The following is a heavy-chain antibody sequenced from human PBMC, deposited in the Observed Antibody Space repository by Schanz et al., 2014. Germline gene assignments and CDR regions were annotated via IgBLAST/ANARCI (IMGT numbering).Heavy chain of an antibody. J-gene: IGHJ6*02. CDR3: AGAAYCRGAGCALYYALDV. CDR2: TSHDGSFT. V-gene: IGHV3-74*02. CDR1: GFTFSSSW. D-gene: IGHD2-15*01. Sequence: VQLVESGGGVVQPWGSLRLSCAASGFTFSSSWMHWVRQAPGKGLVWVSRTSHDGSFTTFTDSVKGRFTISSDNSKNTVFLQMNSLRAEDTGVYYCAGAAYCRGAGCALYYALDVWGQGTTVTVSS.